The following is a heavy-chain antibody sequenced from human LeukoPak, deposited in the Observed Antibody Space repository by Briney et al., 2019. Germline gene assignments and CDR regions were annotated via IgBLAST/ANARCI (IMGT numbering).Heavy chain of an antibody. CDR1: GGSISSGGYY. D-gene: IGHD5-18*01. CDR2: INHSGST. J-gene: IGHJ4*02. V-gene: IGHV4-39*07. CDR3: ARGRRIQLWLLGYFDY. Sequence: SETLSLTCIVSGGSISSGGYYWSWIRQPPGKGLEWIGEINHSGSTNYNPSLKSRVTISVDTSKNQFSLKLSSVTAADTAVYYCARGRRIQLWLLGYFDYWGQGTLVTVSS.